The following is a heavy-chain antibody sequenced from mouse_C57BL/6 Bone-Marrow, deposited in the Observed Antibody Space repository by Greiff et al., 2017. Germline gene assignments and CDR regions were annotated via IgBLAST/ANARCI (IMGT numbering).Heavy chain of an antibody. CDR1: GYTFTSYW. J-gene: IGHJ3*01. CDR2: IHPNSGST. Sequence: VQLQQPGAELVKPGASVKLSCTASGYTFTSYWMHWVTQRPGQGLEWLGMIHPNSGSTNYNEKFKSKATLTVDKSSSTAYMQLSSLTSEDSAVYYGARRGYGSSWFAYWGQGTLVTVSA. D-gene: IGHD2-10*02. V-gene: IGHV1-64*01. CDR3: ARRGYGSSWFAY.